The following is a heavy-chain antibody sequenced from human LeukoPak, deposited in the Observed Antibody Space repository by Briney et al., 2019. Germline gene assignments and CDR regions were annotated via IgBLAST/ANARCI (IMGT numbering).Heavy chain of an antibody. Sequence: GGSLRLSCAASGFTFNNYVMSWVRQAPGKGLDWVSGISDSGGSTNYADSVKGRFTISRDNSKNTLYLQMNSRRAEDTAVYYCAKDLESDTSGYFSYSFDSWGQGTQVTVSS. CDR1: GFTFNNYV. D-gene: IGHD3-22*01. CDR2: ISDSGGST. V-gene: IGHV3-23*01. CDR3: AKDLESDTSGYFSYSFDS. J-gene: IGHJ4*02.